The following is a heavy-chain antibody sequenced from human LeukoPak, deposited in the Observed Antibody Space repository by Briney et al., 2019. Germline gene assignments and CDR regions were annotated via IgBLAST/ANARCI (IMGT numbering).Heavy chain of an antibody. Sequence: SETLSLTCTVSGGSVSSSSYYWGWIRQPPGKGLEWIGSIYYSGSTYYNPSLKSRVTISVDTSKNQFSLKLSSVTAADTAVYYCARESDDSSGFDYWGQGTLVTVSS. V-gene: IGHV4-39*07. CDR1: GGSVSSSSYY. CDR3: ARESDDSSGFDY. D-gene: IGHD3-22*01. J-gene: IGHJ4*02. CDR2: IYYSGST.